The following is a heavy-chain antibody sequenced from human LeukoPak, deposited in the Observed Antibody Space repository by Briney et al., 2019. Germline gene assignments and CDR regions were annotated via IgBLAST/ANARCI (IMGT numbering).Heavy chain of an antibody. CDR3: ARDVGTSGWYTFDN. J-gene: IGHJ4*02. Sequence: SETLSLTCTVSGGSISSSSYYWGWIRQPPGKGLEWIGSIYYSGSTYYNPSLKSRVTISVDTSKNQFSLQLNSVTPEDTAVYYCARDVGTSGWYTFDNWGQGTLVTVSS. V-gene: IGHV4-39*07. D-gene: IGHD6-19*01. CDR2: IYYSGST. CDR1: GGSISSSSYY.